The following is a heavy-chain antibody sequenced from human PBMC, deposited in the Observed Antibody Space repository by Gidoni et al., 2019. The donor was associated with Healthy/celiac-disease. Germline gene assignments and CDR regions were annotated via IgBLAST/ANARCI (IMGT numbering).Heavy chain of an antibody. V-gene: IGHV4-30-4*01. J-gene: IGHJ3*02. CDR1: GGSISSGDYY. D-gene: IGHD3-16*01. CDR3: ARGPHYDYVWGSPRAFDI. Sequence: QVQLQESGPGLVKPSQTLSLTCTVSGGSISSGDYYWSWIRQPPGKGLEWIGYIYYSGSTYYNPSLKSRVTISVDTSKNQFSLKLSSVTAADTAVYYCARGPHYDYVWGSPRAFDIWGQGTMVTVSS. CDR2: IYYSGST.